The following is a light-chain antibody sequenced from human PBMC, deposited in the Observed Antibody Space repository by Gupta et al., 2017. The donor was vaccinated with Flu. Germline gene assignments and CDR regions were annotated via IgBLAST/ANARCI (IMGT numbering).Light chain of an antibody. CDR1: ALAKEY. V-gene: IGLV3-25*03. CDR2: KDS. Sequence: GQTARITGSGDALAKEYACWYQQKPGHAPVLVIYKDSERPSGIPERFSGSSSGTAVTLTISGVQAEDNADYYCQSADSSGTYGVFGGGTKLTVL. CDR3: QSADSSGTYGV. J-gene: IGLJ3*02.